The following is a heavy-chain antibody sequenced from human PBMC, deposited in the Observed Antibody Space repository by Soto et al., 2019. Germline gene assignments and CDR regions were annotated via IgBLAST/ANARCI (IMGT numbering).Heavy chain of an antibody. Sequence: ASVKVSCKASGGTFSSYSISWVLQAPGQGLEWMGGIIPIFGTANYAQKFQGRVTITADESTSTAYMELSSLRSEDTAVYYCARGEFGSHYYDSSGYYPFDYWGQGTLVTVAS. CDR1: GGTFSSYS. CDR2: IIPIFGTA. CDR3: ARGEFGSHYYDSSGYYPFDY. D-gene: IGHD3-22*01. J-gene: IGHJ4*02. V-gene: IGHV1-69*13.